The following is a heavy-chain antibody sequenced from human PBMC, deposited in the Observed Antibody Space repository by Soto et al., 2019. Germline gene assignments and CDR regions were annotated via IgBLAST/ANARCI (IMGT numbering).Heavy chain of an antibody. CDR2: IIPIFGTA. J-gene: IGHJ4*02. CDR1: GGTFSSYA. V-gene: IGHV1-69*12. CDR3: ARDHGPTVTRDRYFDY. Sequence: QVQLVQSGAEVKKPGSSVKVSCKASGGTFSSYAISWVRQAPGQGLEWMGGIIPIFGTANYAQKFQGRVTITADESTSTADMELSSLRSEDTAVYYCARDHGPTVTRDRYFDYWGQGTLVTVSS. D-gene: IGHD4-17*01.